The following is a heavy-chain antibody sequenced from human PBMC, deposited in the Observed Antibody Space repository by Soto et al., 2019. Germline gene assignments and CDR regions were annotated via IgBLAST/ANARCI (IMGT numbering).Heavy chain of an antibody. Sequence: QVHLVQSGAEVKEPGASLKVSCKTSGFTFTTHAIHWVRQAPGQRFEWMGWINAGNGNTKYSQRFQERVTISRDTYARTEYMELSSLTSEDMAVYYCARRNNSGPIGYWGQGTLVTVSS. CDR3: ARRNNSGPIGY. CDR1: GFTFTTHA. CDR2: INAGNGNT. J-gene: IGHJ4*02. V-gene: IGHV1-3*01. D-gene: IGHD5-12*01.